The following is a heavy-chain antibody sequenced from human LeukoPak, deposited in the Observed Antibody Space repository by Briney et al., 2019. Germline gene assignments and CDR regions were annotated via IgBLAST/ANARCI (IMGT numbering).Heavy chain of an antibody. Sequence: KPSETLSLTCTVSGVSISSSNSYWGWIRQAPGKGLEWVSYISSSGSTIYYADSVKGRFTISRDNAKNSLYLQMNSLRAEDTAVYYCAREGYYDSSGYTFDYWGQGTLVTVSS. V-gene: IGHV3-11*04. J-gene: IGHJ4*02. CDR1: GVSISSSNSY. CDR3: AREGYYDSSGYTFDY. CDR2: ISSSGSTI. D-gene: IGHD3-22*01.